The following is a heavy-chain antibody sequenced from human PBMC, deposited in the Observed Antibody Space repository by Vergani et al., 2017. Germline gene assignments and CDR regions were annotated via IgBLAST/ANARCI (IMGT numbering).Heavy chain of an antibody. D-gene: IGHD6-13*01. J-gene: IGHJ6*02. CDR3: AREHRSWSPGDYYYGMDV. CDR2: IIPIFGTA. Sequence: QVQLVQSGAEVRKPGASVKVSCKASGYTFTSYDVHWVRQAPGQGLEWMGRIIPIFGTANYAQKFQGRVTITADESTSTAYMELSSLRSEDTAVYYCAREHRSWSPGDYYYGMDVWGQGTTVTVSS. V-gene: IGHV1-69*18. CDR1: GYTFTSYD.